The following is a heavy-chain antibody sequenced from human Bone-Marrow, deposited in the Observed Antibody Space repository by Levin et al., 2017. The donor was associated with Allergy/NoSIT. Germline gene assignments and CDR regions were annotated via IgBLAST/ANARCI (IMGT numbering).Heavy chain of an antibody. CDR1: GFTFSNFG. CDR3: AKESSGFCSSTSCYPGMGY. Sequence: PGGSLRLSCAASGFTFSNFGMSWVRQAPGKGLEWVSAISGNGVASYHADSVKGRFTISRDNSKNTLYLQMNSLRAEDTAVYYCAKESSGFCSSTSCYPGMGYWGQGTLVTVSS. CDR2: ISGNGVAS. J-gene: IGHJ4*02. D-gene: IGHD2-2*01. V-gene: IGHV3-23*01.